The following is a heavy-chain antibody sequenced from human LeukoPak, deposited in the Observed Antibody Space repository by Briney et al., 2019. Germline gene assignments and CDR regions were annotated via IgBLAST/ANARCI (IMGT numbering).Heavy chain of an antibody. J-gene: IGHJ4*02. Sequence: GGSLRLSCAASGFTFSSYSMNWVRQAPGKGLEWVSCISSSSSYIYYADSVKGRFTISRDNARNSLYLQINSLRAEDTAVYYCARDNGDYVWSGCWTHWGQGTLVTVSP. D-gene: IGHD4-17*01. CDR1: GFTFSSYS. CDR3: ARDNGDYVWSGCWTH. CDR2: ISSSSSYI. V-gene: IGHV3-21*01.